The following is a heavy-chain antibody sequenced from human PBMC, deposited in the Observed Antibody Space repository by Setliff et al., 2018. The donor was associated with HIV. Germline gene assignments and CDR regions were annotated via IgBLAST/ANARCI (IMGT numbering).Heavy chain of an antibody. CDR2: VIPGLGIA. V-gene: IGHV1-69*10. CDR3: ARKGYFDF. CDR1: GGTFSSYR. Sequence: ASVKVSCKASGGTFSSYRISWVRQAPGQGFEYMGGVIPGLGIAYYAQKFQDRVTFSRDISSGTAYMGLSSPRSEDTAVYYCARKGYFDFWGQGTLVTVS. J-gene: IGHJ4*02.